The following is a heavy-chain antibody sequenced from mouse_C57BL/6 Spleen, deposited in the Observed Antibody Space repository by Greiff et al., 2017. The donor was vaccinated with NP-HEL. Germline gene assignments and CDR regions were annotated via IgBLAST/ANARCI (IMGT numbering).Heavy chain of an antibody. CDR3: ARNYYDYFLFAY. J-gene: IGHJ3*01. CDR2: ISSGSSTI. D-gene: IGHD2-4*01. Sequence: EVKLMESGGGLVKPGGSLKLSCAASGFTFSDYGMHWVRQAPEKGLEWVAYISSGSSTIYYADKVKGRFTISRDNAKNTLFLQMTSLRSEDTAMYYCARNYYDYFLFAYWGQGTLVTVSA. V-gene: IGHV5-17*01. CDR1: GFTFSDYG.